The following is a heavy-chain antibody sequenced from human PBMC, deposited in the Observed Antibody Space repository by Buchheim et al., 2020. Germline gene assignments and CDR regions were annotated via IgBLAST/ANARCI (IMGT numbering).Heavy chain of an antibody. CDR1: GFTSSTYS. CDR2: ISSGSSTI. D-gene: IGHD3-22*01. Sequence: VQLVESGGGLMQPGGSLRLSCAASGFTSSTYSMNWVRQAPGKGLEWVSYISSGSSTIYYAASVKGRFTISRDNAKNSLELQMNSLTAEDTAVYYCARDDSSGYFVLDYWGQGTL. J-gene: IGHJ4*02. V-gene: IGHV3-48*01. CDR3: ARDDSSGYFVLDY.